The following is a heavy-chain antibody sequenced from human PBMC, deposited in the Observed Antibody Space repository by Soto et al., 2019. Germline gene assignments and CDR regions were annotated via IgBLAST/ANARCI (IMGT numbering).Heavy chain of an antibody. J-gene: IGHJ4*02. D-gene: IGHD3-22*01. CDR2: IWYDGSNK. CDR3: AREDYYYDSSGYSYYFDY. V-gene: IGHV3-33*01. Sequence: QVQLVESWGGVVQPGRSRRLSCAASGFTFSSYGMHWVRQAPGKGLEWVAVIWYDGSNKYYADSVKGRFTISRDNSKNTLYLQMNSLRAEDTAVYYCAREDYYYDSSGYSYYFDYWGQGTLVTVSS. CDR1: GFTFSSYG.